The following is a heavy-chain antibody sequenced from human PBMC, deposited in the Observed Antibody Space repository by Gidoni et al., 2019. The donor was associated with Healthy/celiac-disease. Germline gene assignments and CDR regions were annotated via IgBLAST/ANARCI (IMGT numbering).Heavy chain of an antibody. CDR3: AKDRESGSGGSCYFDY. CDR2: ISGSGGST. CDR1: GFTFSSYA. D-gene: IGHD2-15*01. V-gene: IGHV3-23*01. J-gene: IGHJ4*02. Sequence: EVKLLESGGGLVQPGGSLRLSCAASGFTFSSYAMSWVRQAPGKGLEWVSAISGSGGSTYYADSVKGRFTISRDNSKNTLYLQMNSLRAEDTAVYYCAKDRESGSGGSCYFDYWGQGTLVTVSS.